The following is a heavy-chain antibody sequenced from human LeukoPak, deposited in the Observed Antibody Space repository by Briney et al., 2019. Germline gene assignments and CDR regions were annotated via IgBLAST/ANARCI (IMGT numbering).Heavy chain of an antibody. CDR1: GFTFSSYA. CDR3: AKDQNCGGDCYPHFDY. Sequence: GGSLRLSCAASGFTFSSYAMHWVRQAPGKGLEWVAVISYDGSNKYYADSVKGRFTISRDNSKNTLYLQMNSLRAEDTAVYYCAKDQNCGGDCYPHFDYWGQGTLVTVSS. V-gene: IGHV3-30*04. CDR2: ISYDGSNK. D-gene: IGHD2-21*02. J-gene: IGHJ4*02.